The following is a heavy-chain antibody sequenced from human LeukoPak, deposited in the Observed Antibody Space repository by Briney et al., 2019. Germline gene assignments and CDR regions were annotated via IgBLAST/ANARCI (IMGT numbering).Heavy chain of an antibody. V-gene: IGHV3-9*01. Sequence: GGSLRLSCAASGFTFDDYAMHWVRQAPGKGLEWVSGISWNSGSIGYADSVKGRFTISRDNAKNSLYLQMNSLRAEDTALYYCAKDIGVAAAAFDAFDIWGQGTMDTVSS. J-gene: IGHJ3*02. CDR3: AKDIGVAAAAFDAFDI. CDR2: ISWNSGSI. D-gene: IGHD6-13*01. CDR1: GFTFDDYA.